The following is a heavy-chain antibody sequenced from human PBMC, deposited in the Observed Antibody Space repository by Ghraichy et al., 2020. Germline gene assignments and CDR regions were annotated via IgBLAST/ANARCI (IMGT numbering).Heavy chain of an antibody. V-gene: IGHV3-23*01. J-gene: IGHJ6*02. D-gene: IGHD3-3*01. Sequence: GGSLRLSCAASGFTFSSYAMSWVRQAPGKGLEWVSAISGSGGSTYYADSVKGRFTISRDNSKNTLYLQMNSLRAEDTAVYYCAKDPRFGVVIVGYYYGMDVWGQGTTVTVSS. CDR3: AKDPRFGVVIVGYYYGMDV. CDR1: GFTFSSYA. CDR2: ISGSGGST.